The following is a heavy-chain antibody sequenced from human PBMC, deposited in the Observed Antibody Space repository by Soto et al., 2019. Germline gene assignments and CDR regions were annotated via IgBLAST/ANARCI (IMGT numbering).Heavy chain of an antibody. CDR3: VQLPTPTTYGEYFQH. CDR2: ITGSGGST. CDR1: GFTFKTYG. V-gene: IGHV3-23*01. D-gene: IGHD4-17*01. Sequence: GGSLRLSCAASGFTFKTYGMSWVRQAPGKGLEWVSAITGSGGSTYYADSLKGRFTISRDNSKNPLYRQIKNLRAEDTAIYYCVQLPTPTTYGEYFQHWGQGTRVTVSS. J-gene: IGHJ1*01.